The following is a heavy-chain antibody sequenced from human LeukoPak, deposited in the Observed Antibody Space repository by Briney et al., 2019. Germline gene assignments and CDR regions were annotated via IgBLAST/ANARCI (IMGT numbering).Heavy chain of an antibody. D-gene: IGHD6-19*01. CDR2: INHSGST. J-gene: IGHJ6*02. CDR3: ASLSGWYEGYYYYYGMDV. V-gene: IGHV4-34*01. Sequence: SETLSLTCAVYGGSFSGYYWSWIRQPPGKGLEWIGDINHSGSTNYNPSLKSRVTISVDTSKNQFSLKLSSVTAADTAVYYCASLSGWYEGYYYYYGMDVSGQGTTVTVSS. CDR1: GGSFSGYY.